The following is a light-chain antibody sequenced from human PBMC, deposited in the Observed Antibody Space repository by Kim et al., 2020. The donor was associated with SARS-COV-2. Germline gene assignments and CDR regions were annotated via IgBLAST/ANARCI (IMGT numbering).Light chain of an antibody. J-gene: IGLJ3*02. CDR1: SSNIGAGYD. CDR2: EDT. V-gene: IGLV1-40*01. Sequence: RVTNSRTGRSSNIGAGYDVHWYQQLPGTAPKLLIDEDTNRPSGVPARLSGSKSGTSASLAITGLQADDEADYYCQSYDSSLNAWVFGGGTQLTVL. CDR3: QSYDSSLNAWV.